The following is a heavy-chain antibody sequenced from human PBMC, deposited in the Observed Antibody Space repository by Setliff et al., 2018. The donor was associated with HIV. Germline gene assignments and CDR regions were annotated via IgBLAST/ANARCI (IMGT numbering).Heavy chain of an antibody. V-gene: IGHV4-61*02. CDR1: GDSVRSSCYY. D-gene: IGHD1-26*01. CDR2: FDSSGGT. CDR3: ARSKISGSNHETYGFDV. J-gene: IGHJ6*02. Sequence: SETLSLTCTVSGDSVRSSCYYWSWIRQPAGMGLEWIGRFDSSGGTDYNPSLKSRVTISKDTSKNQLSLKLTSVTAADTAVYYCARSKISGSNHETYGFDVWGQGTTVTVSS.